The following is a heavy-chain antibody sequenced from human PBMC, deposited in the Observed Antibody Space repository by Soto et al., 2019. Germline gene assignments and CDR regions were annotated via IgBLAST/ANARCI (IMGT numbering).Heavy chain of an antibody. CDR3: ARNDLYGGWFDP. CDR1: GGSISSYY. D-gene: IGHD4-17*01. V-gene: IGHV4-59*01. J-gene: IGHJ5*02. Sequence: SETLSLTCTVSGGSISSYYWSWIRQPPGKGLEWIGYIYYSGSTNYNPSLKSRVTISVDTSKNQFSLKLSSVTAADTAVYYCARNDLYGGWFDPWGQGTLVTVPQ. CDR2: IYYSGST.